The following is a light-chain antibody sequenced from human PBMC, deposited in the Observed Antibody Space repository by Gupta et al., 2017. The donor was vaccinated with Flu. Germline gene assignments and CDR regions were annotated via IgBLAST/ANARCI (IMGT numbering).Light chain of an antibody. CDR1: QSVNSY. Sequence: PATLSVSRGERATLSCGARQSVNSYLAWYQQKPGQAPRLLISGASPRATGFPARFSGSGSGTEFTLTISSRQSEDFAVYLCQHYNYWPGTFGQGTKVEVK. J-gene: IGKJ1*01. V-gene: IGKV3-15*01. CDR3: QHYNYWPGT. CDR2: GAS.